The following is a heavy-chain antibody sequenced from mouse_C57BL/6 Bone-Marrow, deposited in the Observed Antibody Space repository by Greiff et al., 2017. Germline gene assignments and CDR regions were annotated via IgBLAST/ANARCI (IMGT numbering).Heavy chain of an antibody. CDR3: SSIDDNYFDF. CDR1: GFNIKDDY. D-gene: IGHD2-3*01. CDR2: IDPEIGDT. Sequence: VQLKESGAELVRPGASVKLSCTASGFNIKDDYIHWVKQRPEQGLEWIGWIDPEIGDTEYASKFQGKATITSDTSSNTAYLQLSSLTSEDTAVYYCSSIDDNYFDFWGQGTPLTVAS. J-gene: IGHJ2*01. V-gene: IGHV14-4*01.